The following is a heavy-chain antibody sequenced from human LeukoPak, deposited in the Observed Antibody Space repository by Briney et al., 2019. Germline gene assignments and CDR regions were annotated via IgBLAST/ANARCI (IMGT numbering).Heavy chain of an antibody. CDR3: ARDRSDAWARNRNWFDP. CDR2: IYTSGST. Sequence: SETLSLTCTVSGGSISSYYWSWIRQPAGKGLEWIGRIYTSGSTNYNPSLKSRVTMSVDTSKNQFSLKLSSVTAADTAVYYCARDRSDAWARNRNWFDPWGQGTLVTVSS. D-gene: IGHD1-14*01. CDR1: GGSISSYY. V-gene: IGHV4-4*07. J-gene: IGHJ5*02.